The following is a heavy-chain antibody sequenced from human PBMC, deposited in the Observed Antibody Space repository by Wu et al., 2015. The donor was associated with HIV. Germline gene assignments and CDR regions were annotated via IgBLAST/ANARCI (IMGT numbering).Heavy chain of an antibody. V-gene: IGHV1-2*02. D-gene: IGHD6-19*01. Sequence: QVQLVQSGAEVKKPGASVKVSCKTSGYTFTDYYIHWMRQVTGQGPEWMGWINPKNGGTNYAQNFQGRLTMTRDTSISSVYMELKKLTSEDTAMYFRARSHKWLQLRYQGNFDSWGQGTLVTVSS. J-gene: IGHJ4*01. CDR2: INPKNGGT. CDR1: GYTFTDYY. CDR3: ARSHKWLQLRYQGNFDS.